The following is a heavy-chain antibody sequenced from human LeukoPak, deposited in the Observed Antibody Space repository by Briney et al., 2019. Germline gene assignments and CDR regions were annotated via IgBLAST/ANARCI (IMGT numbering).Heavy chain of an antibody. J-gene: IGHJ3*02. D-gene: IGHD2/OR15-2a*01. Sequence: GGSLRLSCAASGFTFSSYSMNWVRQAPGKGLEWVSSISSSSSYIYYADSVKGRFTISRDNAKNSLYLQMNSLRAEDTAVYYCAGEPLIVRSIGDTFDIWGQGTMVTVSS. CDR1: GFTFSSYS. V-gene: IGHV3-21*01. CDR3: AGEPLIVRSIGDTFDI. CDR2: ISSSSSYI.